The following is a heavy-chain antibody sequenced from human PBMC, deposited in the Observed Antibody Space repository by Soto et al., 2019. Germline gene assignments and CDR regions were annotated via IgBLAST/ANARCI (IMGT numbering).Heavy chain of an antibody. Sequence: PGGSLRLSCAASGFTFSSYAMSWVRQAPGKGLEWVSAISGSGGSTYYADSVKGRFTISRDNSKNTLYLQMNSLRAEDTAVYYCAKDGLAGYDFWSGYYAFDYWGQGTLVTVSS. J-gene: IGHJ4*02. V-gene: IGHV3-23*01. D-gene: IGHD3-3*01. CDR1: GFTFSSYA. CDR3: AKDGLAGYDFWSGYYAFDY. CDR2: ISGSGGST.